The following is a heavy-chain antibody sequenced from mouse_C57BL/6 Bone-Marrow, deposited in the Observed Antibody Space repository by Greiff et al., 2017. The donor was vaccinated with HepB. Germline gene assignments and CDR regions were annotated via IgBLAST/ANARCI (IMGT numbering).Heavy chain of an antibody. D-gene: IGHD1-2*01. J-gene: IGHJ1*03. CDR3: TSLPWYFDV. CDR2: IRLKSDNYAT. V-gene: IGHV6-3*01. CDR1: GFTFSNYW. Sequence: EVKVEESGGGLVQPGGSMKLSCVASGFTFSNYWMNWVRQSPEKGLEWVAQIRLKSDNYATHYAESVKGRFTISRDDSKSSVYLQMNNLRAEDTGIYYCTSLPWYFDVWGTGTTVTVSS.